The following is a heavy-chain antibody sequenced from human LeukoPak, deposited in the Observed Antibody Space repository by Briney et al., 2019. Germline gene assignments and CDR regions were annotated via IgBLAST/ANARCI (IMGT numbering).Heavy chain of an antibody. CDR1: GLTFSRYW. J-gene: IGHJ4*02. V-gene: IGHV3-7*03. CDR3: VSRGCTANACFVSSFNCFDH. D-gene: IGHD2-8*02. CDR2: INQDGSEK. Sequence: PGGSLRLSCAASGLTFSRYWLTWVRQAPGKGLEWVANINQDGSEKNYVDSVKGLFTISRDNAKSSLYLQMNSLRDEDTAVYHCVSRGCTANACFVSSFNCFDHWGQGSLVTVSS.